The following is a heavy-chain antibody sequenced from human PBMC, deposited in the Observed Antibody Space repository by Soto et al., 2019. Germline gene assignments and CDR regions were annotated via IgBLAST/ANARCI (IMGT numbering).Heavy chain of an antibody. D-gene: IGHD5-12*01. J-gene: IGHJ6*02. CDR3: AREDIVATNWHSPYYYYGMDV. CDR2: ISSSSSYI. V-gene: IGHV3-21*04. Sequence: GGSLRLSCAASGFTFSSYSMNWVRQAPGKGLEWVSSISSSSSYIYYADSVKGRFTISRDNAKNSLYLQMTSLRAEDTAVYYCAREDIVATNWHSPYYYYGMDVWGQGTTVTVSS. CDR1: GFTFSSYS.